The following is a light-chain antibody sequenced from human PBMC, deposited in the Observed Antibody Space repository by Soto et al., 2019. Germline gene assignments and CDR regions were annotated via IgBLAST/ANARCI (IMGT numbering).Light chain of an antibody. V-gene: IGKV1-5*01. Sequence: DLQMTQPPSTLSPSVGDRITISCRASQSIGNRLAWYQQKPGKAPKRLIYAASSLQSGVPSRFSGSGSGTEFTLTISGLQPDDFATYYCQQYNSFSWTFGQGTKVDI. CDR1: QSIGNR. J-gene: IGKJ1*01. CDR3: QQYNSFSWT. CDR2: AAS.